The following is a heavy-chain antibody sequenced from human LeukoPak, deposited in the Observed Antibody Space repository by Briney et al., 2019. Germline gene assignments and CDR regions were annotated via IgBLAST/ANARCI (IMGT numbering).Heavy chain of an antibody. CDR1: GFTFRTYS. CDR3: ARGQALVVLRYFDWLLGLAY. CDR2: VSADGRTQ. Sequence: GRSLRLSCAASGFTFRTYSIHWVRQAPGKGLEWVTVVSADGRTQLYSDSVKGRFTVSRDNSLNTLYLQMNSLRAEDTAVHYCARGQALVVLRYFDWLLGLAYWGQGTLVTVSS. J-gene: IGHJ4*02. V-gene: IGHV3-30*03. D-gene: IGHD3-9*01.